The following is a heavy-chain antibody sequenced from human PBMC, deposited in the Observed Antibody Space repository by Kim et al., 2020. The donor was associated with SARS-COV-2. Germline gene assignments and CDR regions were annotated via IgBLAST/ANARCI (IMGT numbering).Heavy chain of an antibody. Sequence: YHPPLKSRVTMSLDTAKNQYSLQLSSVTAADTAVYYCAGEYYDSSLFDYWGQGTLVTVSS. D-gene: IGHD3-22*01. J-gene: IGHJ4*02. V-gene: IGHV4-4*07. CDR3: AGEYYDSSLFDY.